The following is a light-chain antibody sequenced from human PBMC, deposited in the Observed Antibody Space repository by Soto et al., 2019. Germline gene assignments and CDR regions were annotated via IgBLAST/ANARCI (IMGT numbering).Light chain of an antibody. CDR1: SSDVGGYNY. CDR2: EVS. V-gene: IGLV2-8*01. CDR3: SSYAGSNNLGV. J-gene: IGLJ1*01. Sequence: QSVLTQPPSASGSPGQSVTISCTGTSSDVGGYNYVSWYQQHPGKAPKLMIYEVSKRPSGVPDRFSGSKSGNTASLTVSGLQAEDEADYYCSSYAGSNNLGVFGTGTMLTVL.